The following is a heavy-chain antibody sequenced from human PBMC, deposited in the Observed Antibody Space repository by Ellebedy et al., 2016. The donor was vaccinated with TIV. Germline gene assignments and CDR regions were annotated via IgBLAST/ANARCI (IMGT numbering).Heavy chain of an antibody. CDR2: FDPEDGET. D-gene: IGHD4-17*01. CDR1: GDTLTELS. Sequence: AASVKVSCEVFGDTLTELSMHWVRQAPGKGLEWMGGFDPEDGETIYAQKFQGRVTMTEDTSTDTAYMELSSLRSEDTAVYYCATAYGDYVHDAFDIWGQGTMVTVSS. V-gene: IGHV1-24*01. J-gene: IGHJ3*02. CDR3: ATAYGDYVHDAFDI.